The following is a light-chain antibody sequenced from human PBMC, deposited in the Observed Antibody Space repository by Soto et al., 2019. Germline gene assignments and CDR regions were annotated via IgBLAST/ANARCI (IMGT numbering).Light chain of an antibody. Sequence: EIVLTQSPGTLSLSPGERATLSCRASQSFKSSYLAWHQQRPGQAPRLLIYGASRRATGIPDRFSGSGSGTDFTLTISGLAPEDCAVYYCQQDGSSPLTFGQGTKVEIK. CDR1: QSFKSSY. CDR2: GAS. V-gene: IGKV3-20*01. CDR3: QQDGSSPLT. J-gene: IGKJ1*01.